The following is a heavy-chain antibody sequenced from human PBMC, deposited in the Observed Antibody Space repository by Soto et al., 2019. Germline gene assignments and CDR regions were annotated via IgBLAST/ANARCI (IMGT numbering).Heavy chain of an antibody. D-gene: IGHD3-16*02. CDR3: AKDLVKTSRWPAD. CDR1: GFNFSSDG. Sequence: HVQLVESGGGVVQPGRSLRLSCAVYGFNFSSDGMHWVRPAPDKGMAWVAVISYDGSHKASADSVKVRFAISRDNSKNKQFLQMNSARVEVTAVYYCAKDLVKTSRWPADLGKVSLVTVSS. V-gene: IGHV3-30*18. J-gene: IGHJ4*02. CDR2: ISYDGSHK.